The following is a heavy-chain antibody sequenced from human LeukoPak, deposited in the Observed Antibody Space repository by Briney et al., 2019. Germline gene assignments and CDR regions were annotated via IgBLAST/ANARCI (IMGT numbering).Heavy chain of an antibody. J-gene: IGHJ4*02. V-gene: IGHV3-33*01. CDR3: ARDEHGYSRD. CDR2: IWYDGSNK. Sequence: PGGSLRLSCAASGITFSSYGMHWVRQAPGKGLEWVAVIWYDGSNKYYADSVKGRFTISGDNSKNTLYLQMNSLRAEDTAVYYCARDEHGYSRDWGQGTLVTVSS. D-gene: IGHD5-24*01. CDR1: GITFSSYG.